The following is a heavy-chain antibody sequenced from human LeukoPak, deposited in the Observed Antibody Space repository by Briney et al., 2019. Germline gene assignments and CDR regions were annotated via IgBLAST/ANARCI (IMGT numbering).Heavy chain of an antibody. D-gene: IGHD3-22*01. V-gene: IGHV1-18*01. J-gene: IGHJ4*02. Sequence: GASVKVSCKASGYTFTSYGISWVRQAPGQGLEWMGWISAYNGNTNYAQKLQGRVTMTTDTSTSTAYMELRSLRSDDTAVYYCASPGLYYDSSGYYYEDYFDYWGQGTLVTVSS. CDR1: GYTFTSYG. CDR2: ISAYNGNT. CDR3: ASPGLYYDSSGYYYEDYFDY.